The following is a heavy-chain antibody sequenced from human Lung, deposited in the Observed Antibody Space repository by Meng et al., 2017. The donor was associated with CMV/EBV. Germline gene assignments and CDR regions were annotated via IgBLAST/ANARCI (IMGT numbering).Heavy chain of an antibody. Sequence: QSQPMQSGAEVKKPGASVRVSCKASGYTFTNHGISWIRQAPGQGLEWMGWISCYNGDTNYAPKFQGRVTMTTDTSTSTAYMDLRSLRSDDTAVYYCARDPSNTSGRYAYFDYWGQGTLVTVSS. CDR3: ARDPSNTSGRYAYFDY. CDR1: GYTFTNHG. D-gene: IGHD6-19*01. V-gene: IGHV1-18*01. J-gene: IGHJ4*02. CDR2: ISCYNGDT.